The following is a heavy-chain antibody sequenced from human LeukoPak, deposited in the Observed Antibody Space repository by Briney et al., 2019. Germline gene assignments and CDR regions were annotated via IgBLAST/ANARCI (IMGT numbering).Heavy chain of an antibody. CDR2: IQSDSGGT. J-gene: IGHJ4*02. Sequence: GASVKVSCKTTGYTFTGYHLHWVRQAPGQGLEWMAWIQSDSGGTNYAQKFQGRVTVTRDKFTRTSCIEVDRLSSDDTAVYYCARDLTGDLYTFFDYWGQGTLVTVSS. D-gene: IGHD3-16*02. V-gene: IGHV1-2*02. CDR1: GYTFTGYH. CDR3: ARDLTGDLYTFFDY.